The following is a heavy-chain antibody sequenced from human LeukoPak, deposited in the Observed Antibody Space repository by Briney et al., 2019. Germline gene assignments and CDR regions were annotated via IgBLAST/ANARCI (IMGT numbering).Heavy chain of an antibody. D-gene: IGHD3-22*01. V-gene: IGHV3-9*01. CDR2: ISWNSGSI. CDR1: GFTFNNYP. CDR3: AKVKSPLDYYDSSGYYDY. Sequence: GGSLRLSCAASGFTFNNYPMHWVRQAPGKGLEWVSGISWNSGSIGYADSVKGRFTISRDNAKNSLYLQMNSLRAEDTALYYCAKVKSPLDYYDSSGYYDYWGQGTLVTVSS. J-gene: IGHJ4*02.